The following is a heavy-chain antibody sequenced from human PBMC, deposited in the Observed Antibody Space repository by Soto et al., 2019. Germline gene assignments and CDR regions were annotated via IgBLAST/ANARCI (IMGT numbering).Heavy chain of an antibody. D-gene: IGHD5-18*01. J-gene: IGHJ6*02. Sequence: QVQLVQSGAEVKKPGASVKVSCKASGYTFTSYGISWVRQAPGQGLEWMGWISAYNGNTNYAQKLQGRVTMTTDTSTSTAYMELRSLRSVDTAVYYCARDWVYTATGYYYGRDVWGQGTTVTVSS. V-gene: IGHV1-18*01. CDR3: ARDWVYTATGYYYGRDV. CDR2: ISAYNGNT. CDR1: GYTFTSYG.